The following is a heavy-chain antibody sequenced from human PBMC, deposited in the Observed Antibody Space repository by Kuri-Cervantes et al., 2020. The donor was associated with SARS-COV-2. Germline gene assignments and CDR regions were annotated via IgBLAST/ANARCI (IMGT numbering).Heavy chain of an antibody. J-gene: IGHJ4*02. CDR3: VRDGDHWNFDY. V-gene: IGHV3-74*01. Sequence: GESLQISCAASGFTFSGHWIHWVRQAPGQGLVWVSRINPDGSYTNNADSVKGRFTLSRDNAKNMLFLQMNSLRAEDTAVYYCVRDGDHWNFDYWGQGTLVTVSS. D-gene: IGHD1-1*01. CDR2: INPDGSYT. CDR1: GFTFSGHW.